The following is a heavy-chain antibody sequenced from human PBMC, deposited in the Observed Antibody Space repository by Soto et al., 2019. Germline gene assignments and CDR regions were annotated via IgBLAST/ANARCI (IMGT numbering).Heavy chain of an antibody. V-gene: IGHV4-59*08. CDR1: GGSISSYY. D-gene: IGHD3-10*01. CDR2: IYYSGST. J-gene: IGHJ4*02. CDR3: ARYYGGYSDY. Sequence: QVQLQESGPGLVKPSETLSLTCTVSGGSISSYYWSWIRQPPGKGLEWIGYIYYSGSTNYNPSLTRRVTISVDTSKNQFSLKLSSVTAADTAVYYCARYYGGYSDYWGQGTLVTVSS.